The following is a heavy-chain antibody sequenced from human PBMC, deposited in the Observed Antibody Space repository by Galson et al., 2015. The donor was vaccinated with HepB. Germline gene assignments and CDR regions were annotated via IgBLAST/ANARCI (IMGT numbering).Heavy chain of an antibody. CDR2: TYYRSKWSN. CDR1: GDSVSSNSAA. D-gene: IGHD6-6*01. CDR3: ARKSSIAEAFEI. J-gene: IGHJ3*02. Sequence: CAISGDSVSSNSAAWNWIRQSPSRGLEWLGRTYYRSKWSNDYAVSVKSRIIIKPDTSKNQFSLQLNSVTHEDTAVYYCARKSSIAEAFEIWGQGTMVTVSS. V-gene: IGHV6-1*01.